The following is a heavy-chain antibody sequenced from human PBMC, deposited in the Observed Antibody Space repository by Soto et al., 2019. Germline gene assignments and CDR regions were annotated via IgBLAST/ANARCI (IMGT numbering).Heavy chain of an antibody. D-gene: IGHD5-12*01. CDR2: IRSKAYGGTT. Sequence: GGSLGPSCTPSGFTFGDYTMSWFRQAPGKGLEWVGFIRSKAYGGTTEYAASVKGRFTISRDDSKSIAYLQMNSLKTEDTAVYYCTRVRIVGTIGSYYYYYYGMEVWGQGTTVTVCS. V-gene: IGHV3-49*03. CDR3: TRVRIVGTIGSYYYYYYGMEV. CDR1: GFTFGDYT. J-gene: IGHJ6*01.